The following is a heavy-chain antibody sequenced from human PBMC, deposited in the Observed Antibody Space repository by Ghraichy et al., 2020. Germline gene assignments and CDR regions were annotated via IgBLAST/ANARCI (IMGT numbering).Heavy chain of an antibody. CDR3: ARDADAGGYYFGAFDI. V-gene: IGHV3-48*01. Sequence: ETLSLTCEASKFTFSIYAVSWVRQAPGKGLEWISYISSSSNNIYYADSVKGRFTISRDNAKNSLFLQMNSLRADDTAVYYCARDADAGGYYFGAFDIWGQGTVVTVSS. J-gene: IGHJ3*02. CDR2: ISSSSNNI. D-gene: IGHD3-22*01. CDR1: KFTFSIYA.